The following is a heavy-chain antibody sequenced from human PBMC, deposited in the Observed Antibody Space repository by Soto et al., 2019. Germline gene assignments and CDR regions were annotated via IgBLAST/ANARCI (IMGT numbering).Heavy chain of an antibody. V-gene: IGHV3-23*01. Sequence: EVQLLESAGALAQPGGSLRLSCAASGSTFSAFCMNWVRQAPGKGLEWVSAISRSGDITYYADSVKGRFTSSRENSKNTLYLEMNSLTGDDTAVYYCAKGGFWVHYGMDVWGKGTTVIVSS. CDR2: ISRSGDIT. CDR1: GSTFSAFC. J-gene: IGHJ6*04. CDR3: AKGGFWVHYGMDV. D-gene: IGHD2-15*01.